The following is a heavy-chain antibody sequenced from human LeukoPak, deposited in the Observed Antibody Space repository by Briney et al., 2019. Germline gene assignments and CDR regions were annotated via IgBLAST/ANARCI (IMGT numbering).Heavy chain of an antibody. CDR2: ITSSSTYI. Sequence: PGGSLRLSCVASGFAFSNYSLNWVRQAPGRGLEWVSSITSSSTYIYYADSVKGRFTISRDNAKNSLYLQMNSLRAEDTAVYYCATKGVVVPAHDAFDFWGQGTMVTVSS. D-gene: IGHD2-15*01. CDR3: ATKGVVVPAHDAFDF. V-gene: IGHV3-21*01. CDR1: GFAFSNYS. J-gene: IGHJ3*01.